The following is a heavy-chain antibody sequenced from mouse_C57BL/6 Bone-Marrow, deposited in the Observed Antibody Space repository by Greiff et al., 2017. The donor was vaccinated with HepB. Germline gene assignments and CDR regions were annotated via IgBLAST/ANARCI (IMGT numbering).Heavy chain of an antibody. J-gene: IGHJ3*01. CDR1: GYSITSGYY. Sequence: EVKVEESGPGLVKPSQSLSLTCSVTGYSITSGYYWNWIRQFPGNKLEWMGYISYDGSNNYNPSLKNRISITRDTSKNQFFLKLNSVTTEDTATYYCAREDGNYDTYWGQGTLVTVSA. CDR2: ISYDGSN. D-gene: IGHD2-1*01. CDR3: AREDGNYDTY. V-gene: IGHV3-6*01.